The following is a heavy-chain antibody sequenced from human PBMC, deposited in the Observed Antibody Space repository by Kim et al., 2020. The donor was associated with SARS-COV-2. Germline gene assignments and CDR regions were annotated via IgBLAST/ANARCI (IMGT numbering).Heavy chain of an antibody. CDR2: IYYTGST. CDR3: ARSDSGFGAFTI. V-gene: IGHV4-31*03. D-gene: IGHD6-25*01. Sequence: SETLSLTCTVSGGTVRSGGYYWSWIRQHPGNGPEWIGYIYYTGSTYYNPSLRSRFTISIDPSQNQFSLRRTSVTAADAAVYYCARSDSGFGAFTICGQGTMVTVSS. J-gene: IGHJ3*02. CDR1: GGTVRSGGYY.